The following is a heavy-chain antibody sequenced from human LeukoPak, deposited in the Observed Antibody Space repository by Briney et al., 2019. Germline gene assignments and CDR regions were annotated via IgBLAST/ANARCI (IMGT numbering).Heavy chain of an antibody. CDR2: ISGSGGST. CDR1: GFTFSSYA. D-gene: IGHD5-12*01. Sequence: GSLSLSCAASGFTFSSYAMSWVRQAPGKGLEWVSAISGSGGSTYYADSVKGRFTISRDNSKNTLYLQMNSLRAEDTAVYYCAKDEGGYDFFFDYWGQGTLVTVSS. V-gene: IGHV3-23*01. J-gene: IGHJ4*02. CDR3: AKDEGGYDFFFDY.